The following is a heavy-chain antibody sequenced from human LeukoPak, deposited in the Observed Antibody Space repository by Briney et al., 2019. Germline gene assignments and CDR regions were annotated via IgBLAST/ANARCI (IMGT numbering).Heavy chain of an antibody. Sequence: GESLKISCKGSGYSFTSYWIGWVRQMPGKGLEWMGIIYPGDSDTRCSPSFQGQVTVSADKSISTAYLQWSSLEASDTAMYYCARHGDCSSTSCYVGGADYWGQGTLVTVSS. D-gene: IGHD2-2*01. CDR1: GYSFTSYW. CDR3: ARHGDCSSTSCYVGGADY. CDR2: IYPGDSDT. V-gene: IGHV5-51*01. J-gene: IGHJ4*02.